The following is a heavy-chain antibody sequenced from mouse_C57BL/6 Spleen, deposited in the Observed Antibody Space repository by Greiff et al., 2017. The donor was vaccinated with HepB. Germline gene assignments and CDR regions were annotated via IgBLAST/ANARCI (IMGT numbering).Heavy chain of an antibody. CDR3: AREDYGSSYYAMDF. CDR2: ISYDGSN. CDR1: GYSITSGYY. Sequence: VQLKESGPGLVKPSQSLSLTCSVTGYSITSGYYWHWFRQFPGNKLEWMGHISYDGSNKCNPSLKNRITTIRDTSQNQSFLKLNSVTTEDTATYYYAREDYGSSYYAMDFWGQGTSVTVSS. J-gene: IGHJ4*01. D-gene: IGHD1-1*01. V-gene: IGHV3-6*01.